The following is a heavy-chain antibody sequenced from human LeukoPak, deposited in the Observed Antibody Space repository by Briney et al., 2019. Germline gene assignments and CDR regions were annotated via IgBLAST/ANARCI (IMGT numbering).Heavy chain of an antibody. CDR1: GFTFSSYP. D-gene: IGHD3-22*01. Sequence: GGSLRLSCAASGFTFSSYPMHWVRQAPGKGLEGVAFIWYDGDEKYYADSVKGRFTISRDNSKNTLYLQVNSLRADDTAVYYCARDLSGSLGYWGQGTLVTVSS. V-gene: IGHV3-33*01. J-gene: IGHJ4*02. CDR2: IWYDGDEK. CDR3: ARDLSGSLGY.